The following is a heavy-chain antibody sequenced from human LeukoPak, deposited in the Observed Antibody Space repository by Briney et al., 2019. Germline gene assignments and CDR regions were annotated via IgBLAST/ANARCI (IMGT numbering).Heavy chain of an antibody. D-gene: IGHD3-3*01. CDR3: AKEGDFWSGYEVGYFDY. CDR2: ISGSGGST. CDR1: GFKFDDYA. V-gene: IGHV3-23*01. Sequence: GGSLRLSCVVSGFKFDDYAMHWVRQAPGRGLEWVSSISGSGGSTYYADSVKGRFTISRDNSKNTLYLQMNSLRAEDTAVYYCAKEGDFWSGYEVGYFDYWGQGTLVTVSS. J-gene: IGHJ4*02.